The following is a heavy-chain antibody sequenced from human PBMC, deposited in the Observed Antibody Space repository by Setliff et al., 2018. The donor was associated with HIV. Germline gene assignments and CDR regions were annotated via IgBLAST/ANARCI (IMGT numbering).Heavy chain of an antibody. J-gene: IGHJ4*02. CDR2: INHSGST. V-gene: IGHV4-34*01. D-gene: IGHD2-21*02. CDR3: ATTECRGADCPQMYDY. Sequence: SETLSLTCAVYNGSFSGYYWSWIRQPPGMGLEWIGEINHSGSTNHNPSLKSRVTISVEASKRQWSLKLNSVTAADTAVYFCATTECRGADCPQMYDYWGQGILVTVSS. CDR1: NGSFSGYY.